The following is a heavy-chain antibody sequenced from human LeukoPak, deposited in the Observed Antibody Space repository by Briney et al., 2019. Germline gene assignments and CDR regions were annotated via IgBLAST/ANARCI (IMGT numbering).Heavy chain of an antibody. CDR2: IIPIFGTA. CDR1: GGTFSSYA. V-gene: IGHV1-69*13. Sequence: GASVKVSCKASGGTFSSYAISWVRQAPGQGLEWMGGIIPIFGTANYAQKFQGRVTITADESTSTAYMELSSLRPEDTAVYYCARGHQVEMATIYYWGQGTLVTVSS. J-gene: IGHJ4*02. CDR3: ARGHQVEMATIYY. D-gene: IGHD5-24*01.